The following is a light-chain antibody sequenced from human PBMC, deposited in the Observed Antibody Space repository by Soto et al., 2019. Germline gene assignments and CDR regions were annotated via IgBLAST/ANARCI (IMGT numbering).Light chain of an antibody. Sequence: EVVMTQPPATLAVSPGERATLSCRASQTVSRNLAWYQQRPGQAPRLLMYDAILRAAGIPARFSGSGSGTDFTLTINRLEPEDSAIYFCQHYISSQWTFGQWTFGQGTKVDIK. J-gene: IGKJ1*01. CDR2: DAI. CDR1: QTVSRN. V-gene: IGKV3-15*01. CDR3: QHYISSQWTFGQWT.